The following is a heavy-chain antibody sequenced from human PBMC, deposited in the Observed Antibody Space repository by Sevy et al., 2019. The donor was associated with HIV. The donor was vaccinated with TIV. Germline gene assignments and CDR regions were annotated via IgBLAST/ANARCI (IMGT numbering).Heavy chain of an antibody. CDR2: ISSSSSTI. D-gene: IGHD3-9*01. CDR1: GFTFSSYS. CDR3: ARSPLLRYFDWTHGMDV. V-gene: IGHV3-48*02. J-gene: IGHJ6*02. Sequence: GGSLRLSCAASGFTFSSYSMNWVRRAPGKGLEWVSYISSSSSTIYYADSVKGRFTISRDNAKNSLYLQMNSLRDEDTAVYYCARSPLLRYFDWTHGMDVWGQGTTVTVSS.